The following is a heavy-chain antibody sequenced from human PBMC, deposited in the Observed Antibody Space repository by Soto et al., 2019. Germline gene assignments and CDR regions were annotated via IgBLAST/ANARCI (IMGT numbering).Heavy chain of an antibody. D-gene: IGHD3-22*01. J-gene: IGHJ4*02. Sequence: GASLKISCKGSGYSSAGYWITWERQKPGKGLEWMGRIDPSDSQTYYSPSFRGHVIISATKSITTVFLQWSSLRASDTAMYYCARQIYDSDTGPNFQYYFDSWGQGTPVTVSS. V-gene: IGHV5-10-1*01. CDR1: GYSSAGYW. CDR2: IDPSDSQT. CDR3: ARQIYDSDTGPNFQYYFDS.